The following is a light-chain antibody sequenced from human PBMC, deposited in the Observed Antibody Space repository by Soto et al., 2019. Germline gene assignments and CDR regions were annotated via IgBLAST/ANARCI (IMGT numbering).Light chain of an antibody. CDR2: LNSDGSH. CDR3: QTWGTGIRG. Sequence: QPVLTQSPSASASLGASVKLTCTLSSGQSSYAIAWHQQQPEKGPRYLMKLNSDGSHSKGDGIPDRFSGSSSGAERYLTISSLQSEDEADYYCQTWGTGIRGFGTGTKVTVL. CDR1: SGQSSYA. J-gene: IGLJ1*01. V-gene: IGLV4-69*01.